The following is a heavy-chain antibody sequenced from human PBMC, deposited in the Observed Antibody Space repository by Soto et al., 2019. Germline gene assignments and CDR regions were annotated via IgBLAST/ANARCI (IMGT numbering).Heavy chain of an antibody. D-gene: IGHD5-18*01. J-gene: IGHJ5*02. CDR2: IKQDGSET. Sequence: EVQLVESGGGLVQPGGSLRLSCAASGFTFSKNWMTWVRQAPGKGLEWVAHIKQDGSETYYVDSVKGRFTISRDNAKNWLFLQMNSLRAEDTAVYYCAREPYSYPSWGQGTLVTVSS. CDR1: GFTFSKNW. V-gene: IGHV3-7*03. CDR3: AREPYSYPS.